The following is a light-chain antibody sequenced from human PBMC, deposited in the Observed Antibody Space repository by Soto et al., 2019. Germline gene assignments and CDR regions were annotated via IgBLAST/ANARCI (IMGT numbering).Light chain of an antibody. CDR1: RSDVGGYNF. V-gene: IGLV2-14*01. Sequence: QSALTQPASVSGSPGQSITISCTGRRSDVGGYNFVSWYQQHPGKVPKLLIYDVTHRPSGVSNRFSASKSANTASPTISGLQAKDEADYYCSSYTSTNTLVFGGGTKLTVL. CDR2: DVT. J-gene: IGLJ2*01. CDR3: SSYTSTNTLV.